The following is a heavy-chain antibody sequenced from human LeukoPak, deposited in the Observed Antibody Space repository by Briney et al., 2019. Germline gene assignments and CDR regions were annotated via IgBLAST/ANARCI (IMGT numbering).Heavy chain of an antibody. Sequence: GGSLRLSCEASGFTFSSYEMNWVRQAPGKGLEWVSNISSSGSNLYYADSVKGRFTISRDNAKNSLYLQMNSLRAEDTSVYYCARYNWFDPWGQGTLVTVSS. CDR1: GFTFSSYE. J-gene: IGHJ5*02. V-gene: IGHV3-48*03. CDR2: ISSSGSNL. CDR3: ARYNWFDP.